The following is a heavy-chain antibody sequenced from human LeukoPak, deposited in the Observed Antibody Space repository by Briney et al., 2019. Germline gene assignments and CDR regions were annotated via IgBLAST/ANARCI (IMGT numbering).Heavy chain of an antibody. CDR1: GFTVSSNY. V-gene: IGHV3-53*01. CDR2: LYSGGNS. CDR3: ASDNCSSTSCAKYYYYYGMDV. J-gene: IGHJ6*02. Sequence: GGSLRLSCAASGFTVSSNYMSWVRLAPGKGLEWVSILYSGGNSYYADSVKGRFTISRDNSKNTLFLQMNSLRAEDTAVYYCASDNCSSTSCAKYYYYYGMDVWGQGTTVTVSS. D-gene: IGHD2-2*01.